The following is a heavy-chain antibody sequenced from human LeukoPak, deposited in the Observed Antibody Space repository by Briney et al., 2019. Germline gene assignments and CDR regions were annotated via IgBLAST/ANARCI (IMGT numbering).Heavy chain of an antibody. J-gene: IGHJ4*02. D-gene: IGHD1-26*01. CDR2: ISYDGGEK. Sequence: GGSLRLSCAASGFIFNTYVMHWVRQAPGKGLEWVGLISYDGGEKNYADSVKGRVTFSRDNSKNTLYLELNTLTPEDSGVYYCARLGGSYSIGWGQGTLVTVSS. CDR1: GFIFNTYV. V-gene: IGHV3-30*19. CDR3: ARLGGSYSIG.